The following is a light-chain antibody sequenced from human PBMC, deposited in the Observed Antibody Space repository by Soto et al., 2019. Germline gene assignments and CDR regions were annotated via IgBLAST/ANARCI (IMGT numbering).Light chain of an antibody. J-gene: IGKJ1*01. CDR3: HHFGSLPET. V-gene: IGKV3-20*01. CDR1: QSVASGY. CDR2: SAS. Sequence: LFTQSPGTLHLSPGERVNLSCRASQSVASGYLAWYQQKPGRAPRLLFYSASSRATGMPDRFSGSGSGTDFTLTISRLEPEDFAVYYCHHFGSLPETFGQGTKVDIK.